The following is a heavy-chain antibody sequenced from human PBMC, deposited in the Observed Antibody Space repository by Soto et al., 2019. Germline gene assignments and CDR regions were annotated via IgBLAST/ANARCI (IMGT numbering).Heavy chain of an antibody. CDR1: GFSFTNFA. CDR3: AKDDFTDRGDDYFDY. Sequence: GSLRLSCAASGFSFTNFAMSWVRQAPGKGLEWVAGIGASGDITWYADSVKGRLSISRDNSKNTLYLQLNSPRFEDTAVYYCAKDDFTDRGDDYFDYWGPGTLVTVSS. J-gene: IGHJ4*02. D-gene: IGHD2-21*02. V-gene: IGHV3-23*01. CDR2: IGASGDIT.